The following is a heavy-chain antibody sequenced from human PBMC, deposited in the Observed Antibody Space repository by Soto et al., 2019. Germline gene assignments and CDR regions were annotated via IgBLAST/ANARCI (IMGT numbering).Heavy chain of an antibody. V-gene: IGHV4-30-4*01. J-gene: IGHJ6*02. CDR1: GGSISSGDYY. Sequence: PSETLSLTCTVSGGSISSGDYYWSWIRQRPGKGLEWIGYIYYSGSTYYNPSLKSRVTISVDTSKNQFSLKLSSATAADTAVYYCARLTLTIFGPRPTIDYYGMDVWGQGTTVTVSS. CDR3: ARLTLTIFGPRPTIDYYGMDV. CDR2: IYYSGST. D-gene: IGHD3-3*01.